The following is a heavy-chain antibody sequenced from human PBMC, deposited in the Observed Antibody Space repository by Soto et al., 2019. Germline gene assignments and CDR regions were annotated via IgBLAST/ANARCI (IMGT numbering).Heavy chain of an antibody. D-gene: IGHD1-7*01. CDR1: GFTFSSYG. V-gene: IGHV3-30*03. CDR2: ISYDGSNK. J-gene: IGHJ4*02. CDR3: ARDRTGTTEFLDY. Sequence: QVQLVESGGGVVQPGRSLRLSCAASGFTFSSYGMHWVRQAPGKGLEWVAVISYDGSNKYYADSVKGRFTISRDNSKNTLYLQMNSLRAEDTAVYYCARDRTGTTEFLDYWGQGTLVTVSS.